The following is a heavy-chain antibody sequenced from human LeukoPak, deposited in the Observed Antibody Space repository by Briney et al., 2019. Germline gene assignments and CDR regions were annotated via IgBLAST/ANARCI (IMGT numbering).Heavy chain of an antibody. D-gene: IGHD1-26*01. V-gene: IGHV3-30*02. Sequence: PGGSLRLSCAASGYTFSSYAMHWVRQAPGKGLEWVAFIRYDGSDKYYADSVKGRFTISRDNSKNTLYLQMNSLRAEDTAVYYCAKTSGSYTVDYWAREPWSPSPQ. J-gene: IGHJ4*02. CDR1: GYTFSSYA. CDR3: AKTSGSYTVDY. CDR2: IRYDGSDK.